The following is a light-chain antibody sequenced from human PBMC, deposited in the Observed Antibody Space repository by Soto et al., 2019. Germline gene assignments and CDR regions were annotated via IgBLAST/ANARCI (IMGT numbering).Light chain of an antibody. J-gene: IGKJ4*01. CDR3: QHYNKLPLT. CDR2: GAS. Sequence: EIVLTQSPATLSASPGERATLACRASQSGSSNLAWYQQKPGQATMRVIYGASTRATGIPATFSGSGSGTEFTLTLSSLQSEDFAVYYCQHYNKLPLTFGGGTKVEIK. CDR1: QSGSSN. V-gene: IGKV3-15*01.